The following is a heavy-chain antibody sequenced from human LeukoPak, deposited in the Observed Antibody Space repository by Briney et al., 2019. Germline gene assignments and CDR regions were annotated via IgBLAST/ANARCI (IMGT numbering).Heavy chain of an antibody. D-gene: IGHD5-24*01. V-gene: IGHV3-30*18. CDR2: ISYDGGNK. CDR1: GFTFSSYG. Sequence: GRSLRLSCAASGFTFSSYGMHWVRQAPGKGLEWVAVISYDGGNKYYADSVKGRFTISRDNSKNTLYLQMNSLRAEDTAVYYCAKDESRDGYNLGAADYWGQGTLVTVSS. CDR3: AKDESRDGYNLGAADY. J-gene: IGHJ4*02.